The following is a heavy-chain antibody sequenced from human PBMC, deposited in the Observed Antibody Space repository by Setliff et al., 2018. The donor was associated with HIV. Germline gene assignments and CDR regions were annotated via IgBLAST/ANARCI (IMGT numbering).Heavy chain of an antibody. D-gene: IGHD2-21*01. J-gene: IGHJ4*02. CDR3: GRCMSVAVPEY. Sequence: SETLSLTCAVSGYSISSGYYWGWIRQPPGKGLEWIGSIYHSGSTYYNPSLKSRVTISVDTSKNQFSLKLSSVTAADTAVYYCGRCMSVAVPEYWGQGTLVTAPQ. V-gene: IGHV4-38-2*01. CDR2: IYHSGST. CDR1: GYSISSGYY.